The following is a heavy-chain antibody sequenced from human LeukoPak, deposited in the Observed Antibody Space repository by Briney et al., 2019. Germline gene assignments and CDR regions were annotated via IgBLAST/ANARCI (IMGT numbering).Heavy chain of an antibody. CDR2: IRSKANSYAT. CDR1: GFISSDHY. J-gene: IGHJ4*02. Sequence: GGSLRLSCAASGFISSDHYMDWVRQASGKGLEWVGRIRSKANSYATAYAASVKGRFTISRDDSKNTAYLQMNSLKTEDTAVYYCTCRDGYNSDYWGQGTLVTVSS. D-gene: IGHD5-24*01. CDR3: TCRDGYNSDY. V-gene: IGHV3-73*01.